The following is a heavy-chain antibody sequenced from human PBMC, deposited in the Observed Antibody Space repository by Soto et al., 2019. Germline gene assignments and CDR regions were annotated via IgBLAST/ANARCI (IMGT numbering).Heavy chain of an antibody. Sequence: QVLLVQSSAEVKKPGSSVNVSCKASGGTFTSTAFSWVRQAPGQGLEWMGGIIPVLGTPTYAKKFQARLTVTADASTTTAHMELSSLRSDDTAVYYCATSAGLDHLLNYYGLNVWGQGTTVTVSS. CDR2: IIPVLGTP. CDR1: GGTFTSTA. CDR3: ATSAGLDHLLNYYGLNV. J-gene: IGHJ6*02. D-gene: IGHD6-13*01. V-gene: IGHV1-69*01.